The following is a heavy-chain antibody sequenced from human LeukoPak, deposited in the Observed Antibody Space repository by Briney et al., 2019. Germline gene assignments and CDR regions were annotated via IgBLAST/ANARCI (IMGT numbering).Heavy chain of an antibody. CDR1: GYTFTSYD. J-gene: IGHJ4*02. CDR3: ARGPPNWGYDY. V-gene: IGHV1-8*01. D-gene: IGHD7-27*01. CDR2: MNPNSGNT. Sequence: ASVKVSCKASGYTFTSYDINWVRQATGQGLEWMGWMNPNSGNTGYAQKFQDRVTMTRNTSISTAYMELSSLRSDDTAVYYCARGPPNWGYDYWGPGTLVTVSS.